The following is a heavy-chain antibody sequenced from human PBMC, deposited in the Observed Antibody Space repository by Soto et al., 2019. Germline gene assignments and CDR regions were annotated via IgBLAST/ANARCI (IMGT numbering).Heavy chain of an antibody. CDR1: GYTFTSYD. D-gene: IGHD1-1*01. V-gene: IGHV1-8*01. CDR2: MNPNSGNT. J-gene: IGHJ5*01. Sequence: QVQLVQSGAEVKTPGASVKVSCKASGYTFTSYDIDWVRQATGQGLEWMGWMNPNSGNTGYAQKCQGRITMTRDTSISTAYMELTGLRSDDTAIYYCATYRRGAGTGSSWFDSWGQGTLVTVSS. CDR3: ATYRRGAGTGSSWFDS.